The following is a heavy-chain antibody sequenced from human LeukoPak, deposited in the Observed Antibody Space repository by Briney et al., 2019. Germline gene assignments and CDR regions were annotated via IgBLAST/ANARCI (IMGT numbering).Heavy chain of an antibody. Sequence: GGSLRLSCAASVFTFSSYEMNWPPQAPEKGRKGVPYISSSCSSMYYADSVKGRFTISRENAKNSLYLQMSSVRAEDTAVYYCARGSGGYSGWFEPWGQGTLVTVSS. D-gene: IGHD5-12*01. V-gene: IGHV3-48*03. J-gene: IGHJ5*02. CDR2: ISSSCSSM. CDR1: VFTFSSYE. CDR3: ARGSGGYSGWFEP.